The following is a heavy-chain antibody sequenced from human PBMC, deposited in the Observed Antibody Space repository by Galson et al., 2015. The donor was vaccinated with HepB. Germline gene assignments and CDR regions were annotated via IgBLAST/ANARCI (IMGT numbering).Heavy chain of an antibody. CDR3: ARGRWVAVAGAFDY. CDR2: ISAYNGNT. CDR1: GYTFTSYG. V-gene: IGHV1-18*04. J-gene: IGHJ4*02. D-gene: IGHD6-19*01. Sequence: SVKVSCKASGYTFTSYGISWVRQAPGQGLEWMGWISAYNGNTNYAQKLQGRVTMTTDTSTSAAYMELRSLRSDDTAVYYCARGRWVAVAGAFDYWGQGTLVTVSS.